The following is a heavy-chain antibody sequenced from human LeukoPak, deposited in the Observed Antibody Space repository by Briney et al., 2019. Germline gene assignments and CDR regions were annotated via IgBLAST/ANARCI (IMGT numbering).Heavy chain of an antibody. V-gene: IGHV4-30-4*01. CDR1: GGLISSGDFY. Sequence: SQTLSLTCTVSGGLISSGDFYWSWIRQPAGKGLEWIGYISYSGSTHYNPSLKSRVTMSVDTSKSQFSLEVTSLTAADTAVYYRARVPYGYSLGYCGGECYSGAFDIWGQGTMVTVSS. J-gene: IGHJ3*02. CDR2: ISYSGST. CDR3: ARVPYGYSLGYCGGECYSGAFDI. D-gene: IGHD2-21*01.